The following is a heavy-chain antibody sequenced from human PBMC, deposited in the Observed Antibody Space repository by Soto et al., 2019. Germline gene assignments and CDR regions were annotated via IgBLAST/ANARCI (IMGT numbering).Heavy chain of an antibody. V-gene: IGHV1-2*02. CDR3: ARVSRRYCSSTSCYPCY. D-gene: IGHD2-2*01. J-gene: IGHJ4*02. CDR2: INPNSGGT. Sequence: ASVKVSCKASGYTFTGYYMHWVRQAPGQGLEWMGWINPNSGGTNYAQKFQGRVTMTRDTSISTAYMELSRLRSDDTAVYYCARVSRRYCSSTSCYPCYWGQGTLVTVSS. CDR1: GYTFTGYY.